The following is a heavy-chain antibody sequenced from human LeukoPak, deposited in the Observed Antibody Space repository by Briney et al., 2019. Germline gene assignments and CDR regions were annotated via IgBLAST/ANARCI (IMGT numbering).Heavy chain of an antibody. V-gene: IGHV3-48*01. CDR2: ISSSGTGI. CDR3: AARYSETQLYYFDY. D-gene: IGHD5-12*01. Sequence: GGSLRLSCAASGFTFNRYSMNWVRQAPGKGLEWVAYISSSGTGIYYADSVKGRFAISRDNAKNSVYLQMNSLRGEDTAVYHCAARYSETQLYYFDYWGQGNLVTVSS. J-gene: IGHJ4*02. CDR1: GFTFNRYS.